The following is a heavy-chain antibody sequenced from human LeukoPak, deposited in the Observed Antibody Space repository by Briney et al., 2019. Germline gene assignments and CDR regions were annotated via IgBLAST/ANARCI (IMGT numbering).Heavy chain of an antibody. V-gene: IGHV1-69*13. J-gene: IGHJ6*02. CDR1: GGTFSSYA. CDR2: IIPIFGTA. Sequence: SVTVSCKASGGTFSSYAISWVRQAPGQGLEWMGGIIPIFGTANYAQKFQGRVTITADESTSTAYMELSSLRSEDTAVYYCARDDYDDPYYYGMDVWGQGTTVTVSS. CDR3: ARDDYDDPYYYGMDV. D-gene: IGHD4-17*01.